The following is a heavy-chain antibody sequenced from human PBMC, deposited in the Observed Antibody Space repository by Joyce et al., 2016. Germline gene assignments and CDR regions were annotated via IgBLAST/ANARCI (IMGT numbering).Heavy chain of an antibody. CDR3: ARHTFAITTLGEY. CDR2: VDPSDSYT. D-gene: IGHD3-3*01. CDR1: GYSFISYW. Sequence: EVQLVQSGTEVKKPGESLRISCKASGYSFISYWISWVRQRPGKGLEWMGGVDPSDSYTNYSPSFEGHVAISIDKSTNTAYLHWSSLQASDTAIYYCARHTFAITTLGEYWGQGTLVTVSS. V-gene: IGHV5-10-1*03. J-gene: IGHJ4*02.